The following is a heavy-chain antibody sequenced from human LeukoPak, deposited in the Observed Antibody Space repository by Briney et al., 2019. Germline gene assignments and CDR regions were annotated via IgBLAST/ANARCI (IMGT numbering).Heavy chain of an antibody. CDR1: GYTFTGYY. D-gene: IGHD1-26*01. J-gene: IGHJ4*02. Sequence: ASVKVSCKASGYTFTGYYMHWVRQAPGQGLEWMGWINPNSGGPNYAQKFQGRASMTRDTSISTAYMELYSLRSDDTAVYYCARDDLLRGTYFWGQGTLVTVSS. CDR2: INPNSGGP. V-gene: IGHV1-2*02. CDR3: ARDDLLRGTYF.